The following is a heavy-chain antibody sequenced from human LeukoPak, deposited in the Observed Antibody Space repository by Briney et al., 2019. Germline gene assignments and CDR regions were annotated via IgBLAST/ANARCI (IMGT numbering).Heavy chain of an antibody. CDR2: MNPNSGNT. D-gene: IGHD3-3*01. Sequence: ASVKVSCKASGYTFTSYDINWVRQATGQGLEWMGWMNPNSGNTGYAQKFQGRVTMTRNTSISTAYMELSSLRSEDTVVYYCARGGSPIFGVVTYDYWGQGTLVTVSS. CDR3: ARGGSPIFGVVTYDY. V-gene: IGHV1-8*01. J-gene: IGHJ4*02. CDR1: GYTFTSYD.